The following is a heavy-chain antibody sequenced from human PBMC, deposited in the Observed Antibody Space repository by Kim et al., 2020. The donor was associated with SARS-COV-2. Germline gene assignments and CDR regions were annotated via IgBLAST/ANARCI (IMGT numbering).Heavy chain of an antibody. D-gene: IGHD2-2*01. J-gene: IGHJ4*02. V-gene: IGHV3-21*06. CDR3: ARDSPYCRSSSCFDY. Sequence: DSVKGRFTISKDNANNSLNLQMNSLRAEDTAVYYCARDSPYCRSSSCFDYWGQGVLVTVSS.